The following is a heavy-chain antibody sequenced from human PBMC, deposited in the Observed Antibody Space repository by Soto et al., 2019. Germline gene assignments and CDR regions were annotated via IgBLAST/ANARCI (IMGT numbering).Heavy chain of an antibody. Sequence: SETLSLTCTVSGDAIYIGGYYWTWIRQHPGKGLEWIGYIYHTGKTYYNPSLESRVTMSVDTSKNQFSLKLASVTAADTAVYYCARDLSSSGWYSRGGYFDYWGQGTLVTVSS. D-gene: IGHD6-19*01. CDR1: GDAIYIGGYY. CDR2: IYHTGKT. V-gene: IGHV4-31*03. CDR3: ARDLSSSGWYSRGGYFDY. J-gene: IGHJ4*02.